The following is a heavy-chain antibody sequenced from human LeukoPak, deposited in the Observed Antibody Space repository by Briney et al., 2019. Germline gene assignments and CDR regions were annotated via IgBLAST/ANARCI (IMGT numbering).Heavy chain of an antibody. D-gene: IGHD2-21*01. CDR1: GSTFSSYA. Sequence: GGSLRLSCAASGSTFSSYAMSWVRQAPGKGLEWVSAISGGGGSTYYADSVKGRFTISRDNPKNTLYLQINSLRAEDTAVYYCAKYAGGLVSWGQGTLVTVSS. J-gene: IGHJ5*02. V-gene: IGHV3-23*01. CDR3: AKYAGGLVS. CDR2: ISGGGGST.